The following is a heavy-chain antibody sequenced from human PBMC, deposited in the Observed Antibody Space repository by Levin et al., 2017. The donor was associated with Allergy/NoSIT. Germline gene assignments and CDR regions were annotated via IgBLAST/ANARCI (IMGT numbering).Heavy chain of an antibody. V-gene: IGHV4-4*07. D-gene: IGHD3-22*01. Sequence: PSETLSLTCTVSGGSISSYSWSWIRQAAGKGLEFIGRIATSGSTSYNSSLKSRVTMSLDRSENQFSLKLSTVTAADTAIYYCARDNKDYYYSPGDSSGRGGFDFWGQGTMVTVSS. J-gene: IGHJ3*01. CDR3: ARDNKDYYYSPGDSSGRGGFDF. CDR1: GGSISSYS. CDR2: IATSGST.